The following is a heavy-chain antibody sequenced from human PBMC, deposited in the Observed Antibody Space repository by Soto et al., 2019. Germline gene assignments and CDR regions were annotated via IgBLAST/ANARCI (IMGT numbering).Heavy chain of an antibody. CDR1: GGSISSYY. Sequence: QVQLQESGPGLVKPSETLSLTCTVSGGSISSYYWSWIRQPPGKGLEWIGYIYYSGSTNYNPSLKRRVPKSVDTSKNQFSLKLSSVTAADTAVYYCARALELLPYDFDYWGQGTLVTVSS. D-gene: IGHD1-7*01. J-gene: IGHJ4*02. V-gene: IGHV4-59*01. CDR2: IYYSGST. CDR3: ARALELLPYDFDY.